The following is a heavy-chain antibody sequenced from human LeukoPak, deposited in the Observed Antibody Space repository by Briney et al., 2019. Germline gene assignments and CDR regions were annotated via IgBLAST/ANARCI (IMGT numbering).Heavy chain of an antibody. CDR3: ARAIAAAAPVWAFDI. Sequence: SETLSLTCTVSGGSISRYYWSWIRQPAGKGLEWIGRIYTSGSTNYNPSLKSRVTMSVDTSKNQFSLKLSSVTAADTAVYYCARAIAAAAPVWAFDIWGQGTMVTVSS. CDR1: GGSISRYY. V-gene: IGHV4-4*07. J-gene: IGHJ3*02. D-gene: IGHD6-13*01. CDR2: IYTSGST.